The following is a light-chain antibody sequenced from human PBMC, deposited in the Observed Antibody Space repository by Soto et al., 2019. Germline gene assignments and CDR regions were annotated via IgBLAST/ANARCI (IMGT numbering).Light chain of an antibody. CDR3: QQGNSIPLT. CDR2: DAS. V-gene: IGKV1-33*01. J-gene: IGKJ4*01. Sequence: DIQMTQSPSSLSASVGDRVTITCQASQDISDYLNWYHQKPGKAPKFLIYDASYLETGVPSRFSGGGSGTDFTLTISSLQPEDFATYYCQQGNSIPLTFGGGTRVEI. CDR1: QDISDY.